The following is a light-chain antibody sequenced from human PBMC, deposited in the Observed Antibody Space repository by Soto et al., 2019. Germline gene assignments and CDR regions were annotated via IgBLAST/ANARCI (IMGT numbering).Light chain of an antibody. CDR3: HQDNSYPPYT. J-gene: IGKJ2*01. Sequence: IRMTHSPATLSVSKGERVTITCRASQSISSWLAWYQQKPEKAPKLLIYAASSLESGVPSWFSGSGSGTEFTLTISSLHPDDVATYYCHQDNSYPPYTFGQGTK. CDR2: AAS. V-gene: IGKV1-5*01. CDR1: QSISSW.